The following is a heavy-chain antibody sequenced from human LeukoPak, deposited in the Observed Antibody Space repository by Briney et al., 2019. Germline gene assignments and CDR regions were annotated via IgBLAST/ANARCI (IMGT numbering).Heavy chain of an antibody. CDR2: ISSSGSTI. J-gene: IGHJ3*02. Sequence: PGGSLRPSCAASGFTFSGYGMHWVRQAPGKGLEWVSYISSSGSTIYYADSVKGRFTISRDNAKNSLYLQMNSLRAEDTAVYYCARAIKCGGDCYDAFDIWGQGTMVTVSS. V-gene: IGHV3-48*04. CDR3: ARAIKCGGDCYDAFDI. D-gene: IGHD2-21*02. CDR1: GFTFSGYG.